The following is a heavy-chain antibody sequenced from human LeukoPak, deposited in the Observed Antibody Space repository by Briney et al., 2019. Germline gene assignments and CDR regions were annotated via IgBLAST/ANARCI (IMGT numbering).Heavy chain of an antibody. CDR2: IWYDGSNK. V-gene: IGHV3-33*08. D-gene: IGHD5-12*01. Sequence: PGGSLRLSCVASGFTFSNYWMSWVRQAPGKGLEWVAVIWYDGSNKYYADSVKGRFTISRDNSKNTLYLQMNSLRAEDTAVYYCAVEMATSNFDYWGQGTLVTVSS. CDR1: GFTFSNYW. CDR3: AVEMATSNFDY. J-gene: IGHJ4*02.